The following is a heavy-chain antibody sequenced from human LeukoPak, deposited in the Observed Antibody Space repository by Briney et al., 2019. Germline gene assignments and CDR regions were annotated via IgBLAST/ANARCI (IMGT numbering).Heavy chain of an antibody. CDR2: ISDSGGST. CDR3: GLPYYYDSSGQGSDY. CDR1: GFTFSSYA. V-gene: IGHV3-23*01. J-gene: IGHJ4*02. Sequence: PGGSLRLSCAASGFTFSSYAMSWVRQAPGKGLEWVSTISDSGGSTYYADSVKGRFTISRDNSKNTLYLQMNSLRAEDTAVYYCGLPYYYDSSGQGSDYWGQGTLVTVSS. D-gene: IGHD3-22*01.